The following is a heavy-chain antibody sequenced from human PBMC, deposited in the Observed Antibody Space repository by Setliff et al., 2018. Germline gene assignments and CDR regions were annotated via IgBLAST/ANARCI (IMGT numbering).Heavy chain of an antibody. CDR2: INHSGST. V-gene: IGHV4-34*01. Sequence: PSETLSLTCAVSGGSFSGYQWSWIRQPPGKGLDWIGEINHSGSTNYGPSLKSRVSISVDKSSNQFSLKLTSVTAADTAVYYCARAQVVFAISAPVWYFEFWGRGTQVTVSS. D-gene: IGHD2-21*01. CDR1: GGSFSGYQ. J-gene: IGHJ2*01. CDR3: ARAQVVFAISAPVWYFEF.